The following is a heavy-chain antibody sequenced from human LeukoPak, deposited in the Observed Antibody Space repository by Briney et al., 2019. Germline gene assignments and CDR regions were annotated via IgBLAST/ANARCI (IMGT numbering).Heavy chain of an antibody. Sequence: GGSLRLSCAASGFTFSSYSMNWVRQAPGKGLEWVSSISSSSSYIYYADSVKGRFTISRDNAKNSLYLQMNSLRAEDTAVYYCARDLTHGSGSYYNGFDPWGQGTLVTVSS. J-gene: IGHJ5*02. V-gene: IGHV3-21*04. D-gene: IGHD3-10*01. CDR3: ARDLTHGSGSYYNGFDP. CDR2: ISSSSSYI. CDR1: GFTFSSYS.